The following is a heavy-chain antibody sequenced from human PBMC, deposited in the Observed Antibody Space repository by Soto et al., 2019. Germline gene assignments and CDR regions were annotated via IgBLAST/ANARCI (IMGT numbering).Heavy chain of an antibody. CDR2: ISYSGST. V-gene: IGHV4-61*01. J-gene: IGHJ6*02. Sequence: QVQLQESGPGLVKPSETLSLTCTVSGGSVSSGSYYWSWIRQPPGKGLEWIGYISYSGSTNYNPSLKSRVIISLDTSTNQFSLKLSSVTAADTAVYYCAREPTTVTNYYYYALDVWGQGTTVTVSS. CDR1: GGSVSSGSYY. CDR3: AREPTTVTNYYYYALDV. D-gene: IGHD4-17*01.